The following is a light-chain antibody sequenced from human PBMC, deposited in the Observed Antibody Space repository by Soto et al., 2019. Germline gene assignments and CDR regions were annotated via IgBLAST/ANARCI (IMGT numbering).Light chain of an antibody. CDR3: QLSISYATA. Sequence: DPQVAQCPSTECGSVGDRDTINCRASQTVSSWLAWFQQRPGRAPKFLIYKASSLKNGVPLRFSGSGSGTEFAVTVFRLKPDDYATYYFQLSISYATASAPGSKVDI. V-gene: IGKV1-5*03. J-gene: IGKJ1*01. CDR1: QTVSSW. CDR2: KAS.